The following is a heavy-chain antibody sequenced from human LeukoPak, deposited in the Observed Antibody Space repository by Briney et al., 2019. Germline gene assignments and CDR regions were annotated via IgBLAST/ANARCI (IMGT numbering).Heavy chain of an antibody. CDR2: ISSSSSTI. V-gene: IGHV3-48*01. CDR3: ASYSGSYYRGPDY. Sequence: GGSLRLSCAASGFTFSSYSMNWVRQAPGKGLEWVSYISSSSSTIYYADSVKGRFTISRDNAKNSLYLQMNSLRAEDTAVYYCASYSGSYYRGPDYWGQGTLVTVSS. D-gene: IGHD1-26*01. J-gene: IGHJ4*02. CDR1: GFTFSSYS.